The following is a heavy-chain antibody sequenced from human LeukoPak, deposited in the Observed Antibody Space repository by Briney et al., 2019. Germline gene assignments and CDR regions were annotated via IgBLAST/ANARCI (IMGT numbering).Heavy chain of an antibody. V-gene: IGHV3-11*04. CDR2: ISSSSSTI. CDR3: AKSVFDSSGDPYMDV. Sequence: GGSLRLSCAASGFTFSDYYMSWIRQAPGKGLEWVSYISSSSSTIYYADSVKGRFTISRDNAKNSLYLQMNSLRAEDTAVYYCAKSVFDSSGDPYMDVWGKGTTVTISS. D-gene: IGHD3-22*01. CDR1: GFTFSDYY. J-gene: IGHJ6*03.